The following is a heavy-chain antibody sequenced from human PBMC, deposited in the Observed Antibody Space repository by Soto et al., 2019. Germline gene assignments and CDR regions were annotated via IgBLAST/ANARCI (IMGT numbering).Heavy chain of an antibody. V-gene: IGHV3-15*07. J-gene: IGHJ3*02. CDR1: GFTFSNAW. CDR3: TTDPADYGGSFDAFDI. CDR2: IKSKTDVGTK. D-gene: IGHD2-15*01. Sequence: EVQLVESGGGLVKPGGSLRLSCAASGFTFSNAWMNWVRQAPGKGLEWVGRIKSKTDVGTKDYAAPVKGRFTISRDDTKNTIYLQMNSLKTAVTAVYYCTTDPADYGGSFDAFDIWGQETMVTVSS.